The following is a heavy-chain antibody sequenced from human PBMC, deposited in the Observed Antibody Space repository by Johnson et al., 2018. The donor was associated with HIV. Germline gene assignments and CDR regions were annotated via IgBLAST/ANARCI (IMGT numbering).Heavy chain of an antibody. CDR3: ATGVGAKTLTDAFDI. CDR2: ISHDGSKK. Sequence: QVQLVESGGGVVQPGRSLRLSCAASGFSFSPYALHLVRQTPGKGLEWVAVISHDGSKKYYADSVEVRFTISRDNFKNTLYLQMNSLRDEDTAVYYCATGVGAKTLTDAFDIWGQGTMVTVSS. V-gene: IGHV3-30*04. J-gene: IGHJ3*02. D-gene: IGHD1-26*01. CDR1: GFSFSPYA.